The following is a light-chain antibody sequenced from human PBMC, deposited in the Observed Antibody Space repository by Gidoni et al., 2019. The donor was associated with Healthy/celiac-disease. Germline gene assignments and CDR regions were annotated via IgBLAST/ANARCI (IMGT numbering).Light chain of an antibody. CDR2: EDS. J-gene: IGLJ2*01. V-gene: IGLV3-1*01. Sequence: SYELTQPPSVSASPGQTASITCPGNKLGDKYACWYQQKPGQSPVLVIYEDSKRPSGIPERFSGSNSGNTATLTISGTQAMDEADYYCQAWDSSTAEVFGGGTKLTVL. CDR1: KLGDKY. CDR3: QAWDSSTAEV.